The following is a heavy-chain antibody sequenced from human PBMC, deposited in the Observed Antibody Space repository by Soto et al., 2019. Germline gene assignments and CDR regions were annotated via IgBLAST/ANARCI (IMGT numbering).Heavy chain of an antibody. CDR3: AREASGYDF. D-gene: IGHD5-12*01. Sequence: SVEVSCKXSGGTFSSFGISWVRQAPGQGLEWMGGIIPVFGRPNYAQRFRGRLTITADESTNTSYMELIDLTSEDTAVYYCAREASGYDFWGQGTQVTVSS. CDR2: IIPVFGRP. V-gene: IGHV1-69*13. CDR1: GGTFSSFG. J-gene: IGHJ1*01.